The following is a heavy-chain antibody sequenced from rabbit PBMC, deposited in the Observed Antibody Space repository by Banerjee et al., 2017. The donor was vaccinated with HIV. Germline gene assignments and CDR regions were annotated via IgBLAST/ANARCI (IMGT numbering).Heavy chain of an antibody. CDR3: ARGYDDYDARLDL. J-gene: IGHJ3*01. D-gene: IGHD2-1*01. CDR2: IDPIFGST. V-gene: IGHV1S7*01. CDR1: GFDLSNYY. Sequence: QLVESGGGLVQPGGSLTLSCKASGFDLSNYYMSWVRQAPGKGLEWIGYIDPIFGSTYYATWVDGRFTISSHNAQNTLYLQLNSLTAADTATYFCARGYDDYDARLDLWGPGTLVTVS.